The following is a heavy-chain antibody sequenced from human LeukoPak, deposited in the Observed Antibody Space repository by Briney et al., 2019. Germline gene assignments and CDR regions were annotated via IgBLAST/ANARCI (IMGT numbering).Heavy chain of an antibody. CDR3: ARDGSSDTAMVTIDY. D-gene: IGHD5-18*01. J-gene: IGHJ4*02. V-gene: IGHV4-4*02. CDR1: GGSISSSNW. CDR2: IYHSGST. Sequence: SGTLSLTCAVSGGSISSSNWWSWVRQPPGKGLEWIGEIYHSGSTNYNPSLKSRVTISVDKSKNQFSLKLSSVTAADTAVYYCARDGSSDTAMVTIDYWGQGTLVTVSS.